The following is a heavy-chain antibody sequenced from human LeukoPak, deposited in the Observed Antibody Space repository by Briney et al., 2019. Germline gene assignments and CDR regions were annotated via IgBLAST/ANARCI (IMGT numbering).Heavy chain of an antibody. Sequence: GGSLRLSCAASGFSFGDFYMTWIRQAPGKGLEWLSHISPSSTYTNFADSVKGRFTISRDNANNSLYLQMNSLRAEDTAVYYCARVHYDMEVWGQATTLTVSS. J-gene: IGHJ6*02. V-gene: IGHV3-11*06. CDR1: GFSFGDFY. CDR2: ISPSSTYT. CDR3: ARVHYDMEV.